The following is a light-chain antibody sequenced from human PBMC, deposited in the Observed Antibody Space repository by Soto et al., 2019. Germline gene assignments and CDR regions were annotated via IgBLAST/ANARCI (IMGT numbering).Light chain of an antibody. Sequence: EILLTQSPGTLSLSPGGRATLSCRASQSVSRNYVARYQQKTGQAPRLLIYGASSRASGIPDRFSGSGSGADLTLSITRLEPEDFAVYYCQQYGSTPLTFGGGTKVDIK. CDR2: GAS. J-gene: IGKJ4*01. CDR1: QSVSRNY. CDR3: QQYGSTPLT. V-gene: IGKV3-20*01.